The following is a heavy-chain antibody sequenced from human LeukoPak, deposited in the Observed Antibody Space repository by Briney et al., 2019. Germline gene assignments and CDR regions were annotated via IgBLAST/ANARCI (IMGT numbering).Heavy chain of an antibody. J-gene: IGHJ4*02. D-gene: IGHD5-12*01. Sequence: ASVKVSCKVSGYTLSELSMHWVRQAPGKGLEWMGGLCPEDGETIYAQHFQGRVTMTEDTSTDTAYMELSSLRSEDTAVYYCAILKVGGYEKDDFWGQGTLVTVSS. CDR3: AILKVGGYEKDDF. V-gene: IGHV1-24*01. CDR2: LCPEDGET. CDR1: GYTLSELS.